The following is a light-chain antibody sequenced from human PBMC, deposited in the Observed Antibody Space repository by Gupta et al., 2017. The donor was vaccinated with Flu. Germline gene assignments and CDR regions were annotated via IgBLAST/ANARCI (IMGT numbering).Light chain of an antibody. CDR3: HSQTRTTNLCV. CDR2: YIS. CDR1: RSCVGGCSY. J-gene: IGLJ1*01. Sequence: RSCVGGCSYCCVFHQTTATAPNLLIYYISNRHSGVPPRFSASKSGTTASITTSGLQAEEAADYYCHSQTRTTNLCVFGTGTRVTVL. V-gene: IGLV2-14*04.